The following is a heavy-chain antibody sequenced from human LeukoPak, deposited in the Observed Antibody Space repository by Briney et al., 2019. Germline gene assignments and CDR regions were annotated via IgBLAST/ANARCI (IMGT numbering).Heavy chain of an antibody. D-gene: IGHD3-10*01. CDR3: ASASITMVRGVIKDYYYYGMDV. J-gene: IGHJ6*02. V-gene: IGHV4-61*01. Sequence: SVTLSLTCTVSGGSVSSGSYYWSWIRQPPGKGLEWIGYIYYSGSTNYNPSLKSRVTISVDTSKNQFSLKLSSVTAADTAVYYCASASITMVRGVIKDYYYYGMDVWGQGTTVTVSS. CDR2: IYYSGST. CDR1: GGSVSSGSYY.